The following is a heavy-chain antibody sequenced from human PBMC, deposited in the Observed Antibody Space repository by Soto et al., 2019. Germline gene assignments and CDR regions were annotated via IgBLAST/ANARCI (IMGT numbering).Heavy chain of an antibody. CDR3: ATHSTSAPEDY. J-gene: IGHJ4*01. D-gene: IGHD3-10*01. CDR1: GYSFTTYW. Sequence: PGESLKISCQGSGYSFTTYWIAWVRQMPGKGLEWLGIIYPGDSDTRYSPSFEGHVTISVDKYISTAFLQWNSLKASDNAIYYCATHSTSAPEDYWGQGTLVTVSS. CDR2: IYPGDSDT. V-gene: IGHV5-51*01.